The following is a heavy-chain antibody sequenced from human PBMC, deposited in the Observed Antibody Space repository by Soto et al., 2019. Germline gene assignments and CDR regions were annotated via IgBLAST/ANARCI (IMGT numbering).Heavy chain of an antibody. J-gene: IGHJ6*02. D-gene: IGHD3-22*01. CDR1: GGTFSSYA. V-gene: IGHV1-69*13. Sequence: VKVSCKASGGTFSSYAISWVRQAPGQGLEWMGGIIPIFGTANYAQKFQGRVTITADESTSTAYMELSSLRSEDTAVYYCARAYYDSSGYSDYYGMDVWGQGTTVTVSS. CDR2: IIPIFGTA. CDR3: ARAYYDSSGYSDYYGMDV.